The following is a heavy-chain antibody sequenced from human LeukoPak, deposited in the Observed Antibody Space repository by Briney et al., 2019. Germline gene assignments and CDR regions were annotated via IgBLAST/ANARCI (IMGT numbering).Heavy chain of an antibody. CDR1: GGSISSYY. Sequence: PSETLSLTCTVSGGSISSYYWSWIRQPPGKGLEWIGYIYYSGSTNYNPSLKSRVTISVDTSKNQFSLKLSSVTAADTAVYYCARALPYYYDSSGYYPTTNAFDIWGQGTMATVSS. D-gene: IGHD3-22*01. J-gene: IGHJ3*02. CDR2: IYYSGST. CDR3: ARALPYYYDSSGYYPTTNAFDI. V-gene: IGHV4-59*01.